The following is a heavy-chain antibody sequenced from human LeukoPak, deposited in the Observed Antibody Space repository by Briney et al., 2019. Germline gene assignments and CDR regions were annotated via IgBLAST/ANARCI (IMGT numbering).Heavy chain of an antibody. CDR1: GGSFSGYY. V-gene: IGHV4-34*01. J-gene: IGHJ1*01. D-gene: IGHD2-15*01. Sequence: SETLSLTCAVYGGSFSGYYWSWIRQPPGKGLEWIGEINHSGSTNYNPSLKSRVTISVDTSKNQFSLKLSSVTAADTAVYYCARGLGRVFQLGGGGPWVTVS. CDR2: INHSGST. CDR3: ARGLGRVFQL.